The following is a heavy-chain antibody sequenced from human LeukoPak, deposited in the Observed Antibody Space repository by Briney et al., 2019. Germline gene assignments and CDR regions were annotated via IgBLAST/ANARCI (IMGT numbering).Heavy chain of an antibody. Sequence: PGGSLRLSCAASGFTLSSYAMSWVRQAPGKGLEWVSAISDSGNTYHADSVKGRFTISRDSSKNTLFLQMNRLRADDTAVYYCAKDPYSSPYYGPGYLGQGTLVTVSS. V-gene: IGHV3-23*01. D-gene: IGHD6-19*01. CDR3: AKDPYSSPYYGPGY. CDR2: ISDSGNT. J-gene: IGHJ4*02. CDR1: GFTLSSYA.